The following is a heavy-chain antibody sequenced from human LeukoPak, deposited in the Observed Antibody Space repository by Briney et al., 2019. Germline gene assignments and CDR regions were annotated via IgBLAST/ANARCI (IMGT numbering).Heavy chain of an antibody. V-gene: IGHV7-4-1*02. CDR1: GYTFTSYA. J-gene: IGHJ6*03. CDR3: ASCRDGYIQCDYYYYYMDV. Sequence: GASVKVSCKASGYTFTSYAMNWVRQAPGQGLEWMGWINTNTGNPTYAQGFTGRFVFSLDTSVSTAYLQISSLKAEDTAVYYCASCRDGYIQCDYYYYYMDVWGKGTTVTVSS. CDR2: INTNTGNP. D-gene: IGHD5-24*01.